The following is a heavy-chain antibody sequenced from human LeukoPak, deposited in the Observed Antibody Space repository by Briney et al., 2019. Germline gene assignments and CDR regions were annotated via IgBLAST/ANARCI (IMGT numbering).Heavy chain of an antibody. CDR2: IYYSGST. CDR3: ARLRPTIFGPNWFDP. D-gene: IGHD3-3*01. CDR1: GGSISSSSYY. V-gene: IGHV4-39*01. J-gene: IGHJ5*02. Sequence: PSETLSLTCTVSGGSISSSSYYWGWIRQPPGKGLEWIGSIYYSGSTYYNPSLKSRVTISVDTSKNQFSLKLSSVTAADMAVYYCARLRPTIFGPNWFDPWGQGTLVTVSS.